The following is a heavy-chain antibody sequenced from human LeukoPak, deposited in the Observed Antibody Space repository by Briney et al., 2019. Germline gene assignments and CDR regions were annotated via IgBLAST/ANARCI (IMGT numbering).Heavy chain of an antibody. J-gene: IGHJ5*02. V-gene: IGHV4-38-2*02. D-gene: IGHD6-19*01. Sequence: SETLSLTCTVSGYSISSGYYWGWIRQPPGKGLEWIGYIYYSGSTNYNPSLKSRVTISVDTSKNQFSLNLNSVTAADTAVYYCARGAGPPWFDPWGQGTLVTVSS. CDR2: IYYSGST. CDR3: ARGAGPPWFDP. CDR1: GYSISSGYY.